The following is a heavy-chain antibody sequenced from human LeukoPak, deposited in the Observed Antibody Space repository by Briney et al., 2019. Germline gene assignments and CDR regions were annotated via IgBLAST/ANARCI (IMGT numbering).Heavy chain of an antibody. Sequence: GGSLRLSCAASGFTFSSYAMHWVRQAPGKGLEWVAVISYDGSNKYYADSVKGRFTISRDNSKNTLYLQMNSLRAEDTAVYYCARALGGEAVAGAQFDAFDIWGQGTMVTVSS. J-gene: IGHJ3*02. V-gene: IGHV3-30*01. CDR2: ISYDGSNK. CDR1: GFTFSSYA. CDR3: ARALGGEAVAGAQFDAFDI. D-gene: IGHD6-19*01.